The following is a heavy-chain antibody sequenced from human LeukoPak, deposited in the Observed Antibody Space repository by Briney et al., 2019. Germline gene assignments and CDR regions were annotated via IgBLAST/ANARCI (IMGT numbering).Heavy chain of an antibody. Sequence: PSETLSLTCTVSGASISSGIYFWGWVRQPPGKGLEWIGSWSSTGITHYNPSLKSRVTISADTSQNEFSLRLTSVTAADTAVYYCARQYEYWGQGILVTVSS. CDR2: WSSTGIT. CDR3: ARQYEY. J-gene: IGHJ4*02. V-gene: IGHV4-39*01. CDR1: GASISSGIYF.